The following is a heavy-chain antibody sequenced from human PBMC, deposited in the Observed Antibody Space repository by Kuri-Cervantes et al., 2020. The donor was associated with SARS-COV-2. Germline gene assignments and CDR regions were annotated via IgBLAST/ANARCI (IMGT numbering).Heavy chain of an antibody. D-gene: IGHD6-19*01. CDR3: ARGGRIAVAGILLPLYYYGMDV. CDR1: GGSFSGYY. J-gene: IGHJ6*02. CDR2: INHSGST. Sequence: GSLRLSCAVYGGSFSGYYWSWIRQPPGKGLEWIGEINHSGSTNYNPSLKSRVTISVDTSKNQFPLKLSSVTAADTAVYYCARGGRIAVAGILLPLYYYGMDVWGQGTTVTVSS. V-gene: IGHV4-34*01.